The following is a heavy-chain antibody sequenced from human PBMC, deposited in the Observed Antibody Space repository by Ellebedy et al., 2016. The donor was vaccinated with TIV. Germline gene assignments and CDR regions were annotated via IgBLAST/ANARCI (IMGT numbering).Heavy chain of an antibody. J-gene: IGHJ6*02. CDR1: GGSISSYY. D-gene: IGHD5-24*01. V-gene: IGHV4-59*08. CDR3: ARAPRMATKGRIDYYYYYGMDV. CDR2: IYYSGTT. Sequence: SETLSLTXTVSGGSISSYYWSWIRQPPGKGLEWIGYIYYSGTTYYNPSLKSRVSISVDTSKNQSSLKLTSVTAADTAVYYCARAPRMATKGRIDYYYYYGMDVWGQGTTVTVSS.